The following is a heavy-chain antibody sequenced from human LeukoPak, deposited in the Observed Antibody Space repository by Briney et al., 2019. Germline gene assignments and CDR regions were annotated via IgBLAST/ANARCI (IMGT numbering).Heavy chain of an antibody. V-gene: IGHV1-18*01. Sequence: ASVQVSCKASGYTFTTYGISWVRQAPGQGLEWMGWISAYNGNTNYAQKLQGRVTMTTATSTSTAYIELRSLRSDDTAVYYCAGSGSSGSKTNWFDPWGQGTLVTVSS. CDR1: GYTFTTYG. J-gene: IGHJ5*02. CDR2: ISAYNGNT. CDR3: AGSGSSGSKTNWFDP. D-gene: IGHD3-22*01.